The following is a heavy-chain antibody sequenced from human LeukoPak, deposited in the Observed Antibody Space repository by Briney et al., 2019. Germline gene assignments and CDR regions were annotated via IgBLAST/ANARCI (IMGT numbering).Heavy chain of an antibody. CDR3: AKLGTSSGWYSYFDY. Sequence: GGSLRLSCAASGFTFSSYAMSWVRQALGKGLEWVSAISGSGGSTYYADSVKGRFTISRDNSKNTLYLQMNSLRAEDTAVYYCAKLGTSSGWYSYFDYWGQGTLVTVSS. CDR1: GFTFSSYA. CDR2: ISGSGGST. V-gene: IGHV3-23*01. D-gene: IGHD6-19*01. J-gene: IGHJ4*02.